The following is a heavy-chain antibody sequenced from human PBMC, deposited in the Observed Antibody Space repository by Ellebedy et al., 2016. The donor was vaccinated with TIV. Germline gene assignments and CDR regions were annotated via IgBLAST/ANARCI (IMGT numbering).Heavy chain of an antibody. CDR3: ARSIRFLEWSADY. Sequence: SVKVSCXASGGTFSSYAISWVRQAPGQGLEWMGGIIPIFGTANYAQKFQGRVTITADESTSTAYMELSSLRSEDTTEYYCARSIRFLEWSADYWGQGTLVTVSS. V-gene: IGHV1-69*13. CDR2: IIPIFGTA. CDR1: GGTFSSYA. D-gene: IGHD3-3*01. J-gene: IGHJ4*02.